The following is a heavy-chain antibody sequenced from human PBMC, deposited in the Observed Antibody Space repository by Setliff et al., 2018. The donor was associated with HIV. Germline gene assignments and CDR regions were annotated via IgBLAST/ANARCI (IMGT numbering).Heavy chain of an antibody. D-gene: IGHD4-17*01. Sequence: SETLSLTCTVSGGSISSGSYYWGWIRQPAGKGLEWIGHIYTSGSTNYNPSLKSRVTISEDTSKHQFSLKLTSVTAADTAVYYCARSPRLRGGHNWFDPWGQGTLVTVSS. CDR1: GGSISSGSYY. CDR2: IYTSGST. V-gene: IGHV4-61*09. J-gene: IGHJ5*02. CDR3: ARSPRLRGGHNWFDP.